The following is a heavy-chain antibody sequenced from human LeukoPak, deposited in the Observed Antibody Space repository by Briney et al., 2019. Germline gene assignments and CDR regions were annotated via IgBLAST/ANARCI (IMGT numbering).Heavy chain of an antibody. CDR3: ARRLLGYCSGGSCYSGYFQH. V-gene: IGHV4-34*01. CDR1: GGSFSGYY. D-gene: IGHD2-15*01. CDR2: INHSGST. J-gene: IGHJ1*01. Sequence: SETLSLTCAVYGGSFSGYYWNWIRQPPGKGLEWIGEINHSGSTNSNPSLKSRVTVSVDTSKNLFSLKLSSVTAADTAVYYCARRLLGYCSGGSCYSGYFQHWGQGTLVTVSS.